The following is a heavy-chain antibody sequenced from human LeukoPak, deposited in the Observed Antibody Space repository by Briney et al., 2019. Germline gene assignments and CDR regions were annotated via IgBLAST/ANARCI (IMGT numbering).Heavy chain of an antibody. Sequence: SETLSLTCTVSGGSISSSSYYWGWIRQPPGKGLEWIGSIYYSGSTYYNPSLKSRVTISVDTSKNQFSLKLSSVTAADTAVYYCARDRGYSSSSYYYYYYMDVWGKGTTVTVSS. CDR1: GGSISSSSYY. CDR3: ARDRGYSSSSYYYYYYMDV. V-gene: IGHV4-39*07. D-gene: IGHD6-6*01. CDR2: IYYSGST. J-gene: IGHJ6*03.